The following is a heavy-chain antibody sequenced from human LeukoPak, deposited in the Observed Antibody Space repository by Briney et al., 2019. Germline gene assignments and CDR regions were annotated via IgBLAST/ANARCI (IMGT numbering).Heavy chain of an antibody. CDR3: ARQSGSGYYYGEFDY. D-gene: IGHD3-22*01. CDR2: IYYSGST. V-gene: IGHV4-39*01. Sequence: SETLSLTCTVSGGSISSSSYYWGWIRQPPGKGLEWIGSIYYSGSTYYNPSLKSRVTISVDTSKNQFSLKLSSVTAADTAVYYRARQSGSGYYYGEFDYWGQGTLVTVSS. J-gene: IGHJ4*02. CDR1: GGSISSSSYY.